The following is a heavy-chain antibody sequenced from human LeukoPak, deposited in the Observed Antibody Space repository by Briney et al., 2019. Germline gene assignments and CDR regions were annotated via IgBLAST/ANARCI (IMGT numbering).Heavy chain of an antibody. CDR1: GFTFGGFA. Sequence: GGSLRLSCAASGFTFGGFAMSWFRQAPGRGLEWVGFIRSKTYGETTEYAASVKGRFTISRDDSKSIAYLQMNSLKTEDTAVYFCTSFCGGDCFSTASYWGQGTLVTVSS. CDR3: TSFCGGDCFSTASY. J-gene: IGHJ4*02. V-gene: IGHV3-49*03. D-gene: IGHD2-21*02. CDR2: IRSKTYGETT.